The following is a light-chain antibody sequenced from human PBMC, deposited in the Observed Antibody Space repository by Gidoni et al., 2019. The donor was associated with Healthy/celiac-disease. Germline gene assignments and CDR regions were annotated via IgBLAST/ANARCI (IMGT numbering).Light chain of an antibody. Sequence: IQMTQSPSSLSASVGDRVTITCQASQDISNYLNWYQQKPGKAPKLLIYDASNLETGVPSSFSGSGSGTDFTFTISSLQAEDIATYYCQQYDNLPITFGQGTRLEIK. CDR3: QQYDNLPIT. V-gene: IGKV1-33*01. CDR2: DAS. J-gene: IGKJ5*01. CDR1: QDISNY.